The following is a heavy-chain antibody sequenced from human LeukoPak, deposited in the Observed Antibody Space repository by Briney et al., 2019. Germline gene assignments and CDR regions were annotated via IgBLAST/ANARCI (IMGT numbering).Heavy chain of an antibody. J-gene: IGHJ4*01. Sequence: SETLSLTCSVSGGSISSGPYFWSWIRQSPGQGLEWIGYIWPSGSTNYNPSLSGRVAISLDKSRNHFTLMVTAVTAADTAIYYCARKGPEHXPTYFDH. V-gene: IGHV4-30-2*06. CDR3: ARKGPEHXPTYFDH. D-gene: IGHD2-21*01. CDR1: GGSISSGPYF. CDR2: IWPSGST.